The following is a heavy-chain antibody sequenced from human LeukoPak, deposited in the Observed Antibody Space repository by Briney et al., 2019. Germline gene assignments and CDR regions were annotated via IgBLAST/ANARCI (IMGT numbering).Heavy chain of an antibody. CDR1: GFTFSSYA. CDR3: AKSLIIHSNYFDY. J-gene: IGHJ4*02. V-gene: IGHV3-23*01. D-gene: IGHD3-3*01. Sequence: TGGSLRLSCAASGFTFSSYAMSWVRQAPGKGLEWVSAISGSGGSTYYADSVKGRFTISRDNSKNTLYLQMNSLRADDTAVYYCAKSLIIHSNYFDYWGQGTLVTVSS. CDR2: ISGSGGST.